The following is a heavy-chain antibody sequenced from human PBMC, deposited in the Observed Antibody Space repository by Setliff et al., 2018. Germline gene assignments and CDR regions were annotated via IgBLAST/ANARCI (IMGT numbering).Heavy chain of an antibody. CDR1: GFTFSTYA. CDR3: AKCSSWHGHYPHFNY. Sequence: PGGSLRLSCAASGFTFSTYAMSWVRQAPGKGLEWVSTIYSGDRNAFYTDSVKGRFTISRDNSKNTLYLQLNSLRAEDTAIYYCAKCSSWHGHYPHFNYWGQGTLVTVSS. D-gene: IGHD4-17*01. CDR2: IYSGDRNA. V-gene: IGHV3-23*03. J-gene: IGHJ4*02.